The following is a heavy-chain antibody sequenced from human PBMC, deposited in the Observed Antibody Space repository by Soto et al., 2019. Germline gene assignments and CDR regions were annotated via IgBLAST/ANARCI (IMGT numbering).Heavy chain of an antibody. CDR1: GFTFSSYS. V-gene: IGHV3-21*01. CDR2: ISSSSSYI. Sequence: GGSLRLSCAASGFTFSSYSMNWVRQAPGKGLEWVSSISSSSSYIYYADSVKGRFTISRDNAKNSLYLQMNSLRAEETAVYYCARGSLGYCSGGSCPAHAFDIWGQGTMVTVSS. D-gene: IGHD2-15*01. J-gene: IGHJ3*02. CDR3: ARGSLGYCSGGSCPAHAFDI.